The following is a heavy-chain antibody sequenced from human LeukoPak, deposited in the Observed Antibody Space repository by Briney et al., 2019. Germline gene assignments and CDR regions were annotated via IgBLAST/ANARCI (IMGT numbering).Heavy chain of an antibody. D-gene: IGHD3-22*01. CDR1: GFTFSSYA. CDR2: ISGSGSNT. J-gene: IGHJ3*02. Sequence: GGSLRLSCAASGFTFSSYAMSWVRQAPGKGLEWVSAISGSGSNTYYADSVKGRFTISRGNSQNTLYLQMNSLRAEDTAVYYCAKTGDYFDSSGYYRPDAFDIWGRGTMVTVSS. V-gene: IGHV3-23*01. CDR3: AKTGDYFDSSGYYRPDAFDI.